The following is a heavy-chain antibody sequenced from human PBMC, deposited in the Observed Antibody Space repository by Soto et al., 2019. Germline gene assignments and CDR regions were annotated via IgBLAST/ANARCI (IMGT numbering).Heavy chain of an antibody. CDR3: ATNLGYCSGGSCYHENYYYYGMDV. D-gene: IGHD2-15*01. V-gene: IGHV1-18*01. Sequence: QVQLVQSGAEVKKPGASVKVSCKASGYTFTSYGISWVRQAPGQGREWMGWISAYNGNTNYAQKLQGRVTMTTDTSTSTAYMELRSLRSDDTAVYYCATNLGYCSGGSCYHENYYYYGMDVWGQGTTVTVSS. CDR1: GYTFTSYG. CDR2: ISAYNGNT. J-gene: IGHJ6*02.